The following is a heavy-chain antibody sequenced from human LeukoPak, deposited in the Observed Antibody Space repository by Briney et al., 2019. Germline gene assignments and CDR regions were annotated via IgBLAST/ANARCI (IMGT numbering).Heavy chain of an antibody. V-gene: IGHV4-59*01. J-gene: IGHJ3*02. CDR1: AGSLDNNY. D-gene: IGHD5-24*01. CDR2: TYYSGST. Sequence: ASETLSLTCSVAAGSLDNNYWVWNAQPQGKGWKGMGNTYYSGSTYYNPSLKSRVTISVDTSKNQFSLKLSSVTAADAAVYYCARGGRRDGYNEWRAFDIWGQGTMVTVSS. CDR3: ARGGRRDGYNEWRAFDI.